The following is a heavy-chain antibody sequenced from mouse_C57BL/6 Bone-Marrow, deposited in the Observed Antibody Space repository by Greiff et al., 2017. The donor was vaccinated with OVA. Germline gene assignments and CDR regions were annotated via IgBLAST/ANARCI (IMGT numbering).Heavy chain of an antibody. V-gene: IGHV1-69*01. Sequence: QVQLQQPGAELVMPGASVKLSCKASGYTFTSYWMHWVKQRPGQGLEWIGEIDPSDSYTNYNQKFKGKSTLTVDKSSSTAYMQLSSLTSEDSAVYYCARSRWLLPYAMDYWGQGTSVTVSS. J-gene: IGHJ4*01. CDR3: ARSRWLLPYAMDY. CDR2: IDPSDSYT. CDR1: GYTFTSYW. D-gene: IGHD2-3*01.